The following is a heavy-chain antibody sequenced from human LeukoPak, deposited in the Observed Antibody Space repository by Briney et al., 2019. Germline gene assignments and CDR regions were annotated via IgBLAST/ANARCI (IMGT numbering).Heavy chain of an antibody. CDR1: GFTFSSYG. J-gene: IGHJ4*02. CDR3: ARDPGYDSSGYSSDY. D-gene: IGHD3-22*01. Sequence: SGGSLRLSCAASGFTFSSYGMHWVRQAPGKGLEWVAVIWYDGSNKYYADSVKGRFTISRDNSKNTLYLQMNSLRAEDTAVYYCARDPGYDSSGYSSDYWGQGTLVTVSS. V-gene: IGHV3-33*01. CDR2: IWYDGSNK.